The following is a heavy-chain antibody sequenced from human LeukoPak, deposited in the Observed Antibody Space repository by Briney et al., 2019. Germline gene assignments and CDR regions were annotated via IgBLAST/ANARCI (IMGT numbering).Heavy chain of an antibody. CDR2: INHSGST. J-gene: IGHJ5*02. D-gene: IGHD5-18*01. V-gene: IGHV4-34*01. Sequence: NPSETLSLTCAVYGGSFSGYYWSWTRQPPGKGLEWIGEINHSGSTNYNPSLKSRVTISVDTSKNQFSLKLSSVTAADTAVYYCAREKDDSRDSYGYPRTRWFDPWGQGTLVTVSS. CDR1: GGSFSGYY. CDR3: AREKDDSRDSYGYPRTRWFDP.